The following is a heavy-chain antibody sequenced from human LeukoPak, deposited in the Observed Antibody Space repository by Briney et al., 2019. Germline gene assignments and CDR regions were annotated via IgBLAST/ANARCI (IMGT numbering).Heavy chain of an antibody. J-gene: IGHJ4*02. V-gene: IGHV3-23*01. CDR3: AKDLGGSLHYFDS. Sequence: PGGSLRLSCAASGFTFSSYAMSWVRQAPGKGLEWVSAISGSGGSTYYADSVKGRLAISRDNSKNTLYLQMNSLRAEDTAVYYCAKDLGGSLHYFDSWGQGTLVTVSS. CDR2: ISGSGGST. CDR1: GFTFSSYA. D-gene: IGHD1-26*01.